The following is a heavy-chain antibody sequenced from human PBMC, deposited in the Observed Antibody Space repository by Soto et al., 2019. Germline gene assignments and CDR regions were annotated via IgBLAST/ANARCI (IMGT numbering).Heavy chain of an antibody. V-gene: IGHV3-21*01. CDR2: ISKSDYT. J-gene: IGHJ4*02. CDR1: GFAFNNYG. D-gene: IGHD2-2*01. Sequence: GGSLRLSCTVSGFAFNNYGINWVRQAPGKGLEWVSSISKSDYTYYSDSVKGRFTISRDNAKNSVSLQMNTLGVEDTAVYYCAREDSIIIPAVLDFWGQGTLVTVSS. CDR3: AREDSIIIPAVLDF.